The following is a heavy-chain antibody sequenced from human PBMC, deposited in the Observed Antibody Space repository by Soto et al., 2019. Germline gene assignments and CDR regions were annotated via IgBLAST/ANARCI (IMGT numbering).Heavy chain of an antibody. D-gene: IGHD6-13*01. J-gene: IGHJ4*02. CDR2: INHSGST. CDR3: ARGSIVAAV. Sequence: SETLSLTCAFSGWSFSGYYWTWIRQPPGKGLEWIGEINHSGSTNYNPSLRSRVTLSVDTSKSQFSMTMNSMTAADTAVYFCARGSIVAAVWGQGTLVTVSS. CDR1: GWSFSGYY. V-gene: IGHV4-34*01.